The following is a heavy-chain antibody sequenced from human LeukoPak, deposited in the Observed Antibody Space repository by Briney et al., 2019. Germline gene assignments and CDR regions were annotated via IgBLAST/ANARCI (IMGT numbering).Heavy chain of an antibody. J-gene: IGHJ5*02. CDR2: FNPNSGGS. Sequence: GASVKVSCKASGYTFTDYYIQWVRQAPGQGLEWMGWFNPNSGGSDYAQKFQGRVTMTGDTSISSGYMELSRLISDDTAVYYCVRGSSGTVVRGVAWAWFDPWGQGALVTVSS. V-gene: IGHV1-2*02. D-gene: IGHD3-10*01. CDR1: GYTFTDYY. CDR3: VRGSSGTVVRGVAWAWFDP.